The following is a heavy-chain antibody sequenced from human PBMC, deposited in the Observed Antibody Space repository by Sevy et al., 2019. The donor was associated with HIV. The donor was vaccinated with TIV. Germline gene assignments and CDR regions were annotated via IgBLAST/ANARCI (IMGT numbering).Heavy chain of an antibody. CDR2: IWYDGSNK. D-gene: IGHD3-3*01. V-gene: IGHV3-33*01. CDR1: GFTFSSYG. Sequence: GGSLRLSCAASGFTFSSYGMHWVRQAPGKGLEWVAVIWYDGSNKYYADSVKGRFTISRDNSKNTLYLQMNSLRAEDTAVYYCARSPESYYDFVPYGMDVWGQGTTVTVSS. J-gene: IGHJ6*02. CDR3: ARSPESYYDFVPYGMDV.